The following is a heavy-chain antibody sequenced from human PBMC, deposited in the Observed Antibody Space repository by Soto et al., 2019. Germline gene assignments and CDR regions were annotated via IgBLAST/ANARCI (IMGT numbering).Heavy chain of an antibody. J-gene: IGHJ6*02. V-gene: IGHV3-23*01. CDR2: ISGSGGST. CDR1: GFTLSSYA. D-gene: IGHD2-15*01. CDR3: AKGSRGSSYSGMDV. Sequence: GGSLRLSCAASGFTLSSYAMSWVRQAPGKGLEWVSVISGSGGSTYYIESVKGRFTISRDNSKNTLYLQMISLRAEHTSVYHCAKGSRGSSYSGMDVWGQRTTVTVSS.